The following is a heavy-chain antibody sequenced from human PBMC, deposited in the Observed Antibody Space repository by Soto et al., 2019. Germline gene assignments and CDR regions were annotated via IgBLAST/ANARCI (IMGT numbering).Heavy chain of an antibody. CDR3: AGDYCNYCVCYRRHFAY. Sequence: QVQLVQSGAEVKEPGASVEVSCKASGYTFTSYAMNWVRQAPGQGLEWMGWINAGNGYTKYSQKFQGRVTITRDTSASTSYVNLSSPGSEDTAVYHCAGDYCNYCVCYRRHFAYWGQGTLVTVSS. J-gene: IGHJ4*02. CDR1: GYTFTSYA. V-gene: IGHV1-3*01. CDR2: INAGNGYT. D-gene: IGHD2-8*01.